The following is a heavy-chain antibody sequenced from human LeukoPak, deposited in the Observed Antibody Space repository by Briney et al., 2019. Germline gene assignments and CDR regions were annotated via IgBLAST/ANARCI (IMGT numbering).Heavy chain of an antibody. CDR3: ARGEVEGSGWADGFDY. V-gene: IGHV3-30-3*01. J-gene: IGHJ4*02. CDR1: GFTFSSYA. Sequence: PGRSLRLSCAASGFTFSSYAMHWVRQAPGKGLEWVAVISYDGSNKYYADSVKGRFTISRDNSKNTLYLQMNSLRAEDTAVYYCARGEVEGSGWADGFDYWGQGTLVTVSS. CDR2: ISYDGSNK. D-gene: IGHD6-19*01.